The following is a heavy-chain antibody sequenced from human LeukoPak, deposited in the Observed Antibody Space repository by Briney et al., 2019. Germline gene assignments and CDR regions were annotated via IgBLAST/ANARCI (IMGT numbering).Heavy chain of an antibody. CDR1: GFTFSSYG. CDR3: ARVPSYWAAFDI. J-gene: IGHJ3*02. CDR2: ISYDGSNK. Sequence: GGSLRLSCAASGFTFSSYGMHWVRQAPGKGLKWVAVISYDGSNKYYADSVKGRFTISRDNSKNTLYLQMNSLRAEDTAVYYCARVPSYWAAFDIWGQGTMVTVSS. V-gene: IGHV3-30*19. D-gene: IGHD1-26*01.